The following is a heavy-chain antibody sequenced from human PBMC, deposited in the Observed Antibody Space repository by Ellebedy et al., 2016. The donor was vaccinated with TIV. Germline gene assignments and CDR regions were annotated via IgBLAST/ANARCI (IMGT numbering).Heavy chain of an antibody. Sequence: GESLKISCAASGFTFSSYWMSWVRQAPGKGLEWVAMISNDGTGELYADSVKGRFSIYRDNSENTVYLQMNSLRAEDTAVYYCARDHFHCSPNKCAPVTVPNYPAGVWGRGTLVTVSA. V-gene: IGHV3-30-3*01. CDR1: GFTFSSYW. CDR3: ARDHFHCSPNKCAPVTVPNYPAGV. CDR2: ISNDGTGE. J-gene: IGHJ4*02. D-gene: IGHD2-15*01.